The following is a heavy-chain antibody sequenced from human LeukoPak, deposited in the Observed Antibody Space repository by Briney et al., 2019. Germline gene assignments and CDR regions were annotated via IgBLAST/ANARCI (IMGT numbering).Heavy chain of an antibody. CDR3: ARYVNLDRSGSYDY. CDR1: GGSFSGYY. D-gene: IGHD3-10*01. CDR2: IYYSGST. J-gene: IGHJ4*02. V-gene: IGHV4-59*01. Sequence: PSETLSLTCTVYGGSFSGYYWGWIRQPPGKGLEWIGYIYYSGSTNYSSSLKSRVTISVDTSKNQFSLKLSSVTAADTAVYYCARYVNLDRSGSYDYWGQGTLVTVSS.